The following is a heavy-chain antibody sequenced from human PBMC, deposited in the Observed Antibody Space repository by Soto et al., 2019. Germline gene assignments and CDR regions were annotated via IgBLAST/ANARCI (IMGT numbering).Heavy chain of an antibody. CDR3: ARPYYYDSSGARFDP. J-gene: IGHJ5*02. V-gene: IGHV1-18*01. CDR1: GYTFTSYG. CDR2: ISAYNGNT. D-gene: IGHD3-22*01. Sequence: ASVKVSCKASGYTFTSYGISWVRQSPGQGLEWMGWISAYNGNTNYAQKLQGRVTMTTDTSTSTAYMELRSLRSDDTAVYYCARPYYYDSSGARFDPRGQGTVVTVSS.